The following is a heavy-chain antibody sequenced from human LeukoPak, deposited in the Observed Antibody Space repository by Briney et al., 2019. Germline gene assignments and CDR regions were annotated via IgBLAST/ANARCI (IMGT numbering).Heavy chain of an antibody. J-gene: IGHJ3*02. Sequence: GESLKIFRYSSGYSFTSYWISLVRQIPGKGLEWMGRIDPSDSYTNYSPSFQGHVPISADKSISTAYLQWSSLKASDTAMYYCARRPNYDILTGYYNSHDAFDIWGQGTMVTVSS. V-gene: IGHV5-10-1*01. CDR1: GYSFTSYW. D-gene: IGHD3-9*01. CDR2: IDPSDSYT. CDR3: ARRPNYDILTGYYNSHDAFDI.